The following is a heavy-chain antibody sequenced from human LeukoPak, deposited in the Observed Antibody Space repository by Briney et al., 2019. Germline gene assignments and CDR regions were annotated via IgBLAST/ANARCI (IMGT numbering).Heavy chain of an antibody. D-gene: IGHD3-9*01. CDR3: ARSGYLDIFSGYHEYYFDY. CDR2: ISAYNGNT. Sequence: ASVKVSCKASGYTFTSYGISWVRQAPGQGLEWMGWISAYNGNTNYAQKLQGRVTMTTDTSTSTAYMELRSLRSDDTAVYYCARSGYLDIFSGYHEYYFDYWGQGTLVTVSS. V-gene: IGHV1-18*01. J-gene: IGHJ4*02. CDR1: GYTFTSYG.